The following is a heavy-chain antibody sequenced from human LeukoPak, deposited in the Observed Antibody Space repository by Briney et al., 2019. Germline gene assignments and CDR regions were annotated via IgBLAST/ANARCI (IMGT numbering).Heavy chain of an antibody. CDR1: GFPFSSYW. D-gene: IGHD3-22*01. Sequence: PGGSLRLSCAASGFPFSSYWMTWVRQAPGKGLEWVANIKQDGSEKYYVDSVKGRFTISRDNAKNSLYLQMNSLRAEDTAVYYCASLGGTYYYDSSGYRSPYFDYWGQGTLVTVSS. CDR3: ASLGGTYYYDSSGYRSPYFDY. V-gene: IGHV3-7*01. J-gene: IGHJ4*02. CDR2: IKQDGSEK.